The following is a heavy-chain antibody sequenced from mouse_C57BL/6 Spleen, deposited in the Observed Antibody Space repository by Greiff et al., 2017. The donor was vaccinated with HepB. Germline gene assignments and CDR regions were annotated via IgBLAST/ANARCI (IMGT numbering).Heavy chain of an antibody. CDR1: GYTFTDYN. CDR2: INPNNGGT. D-gene: IGHD2-1*01. Sequence: VQLKQSGPELVKPGASVKMSCKASGYTFTDYNMHWVKQSHGKSLEWIGYINPNNGGTSYNQKFKGKATLTVNKSSSTAYMELRSLTSEDSAVYYCARDYGNSYYFDYWGQGTTLTVSS. V-gene: IGHV1-22*01. J-gene: IGHJ2*01. CDR3: ARDYGNSYYFDY.